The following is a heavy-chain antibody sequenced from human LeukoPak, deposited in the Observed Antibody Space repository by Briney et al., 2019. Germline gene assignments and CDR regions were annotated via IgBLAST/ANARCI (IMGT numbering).Heavy chain of an antibody. D-gene: IGHD2-2*01. J-gene: IGHJ4*02. Sequence: ASVKVSCKASGYTFTDYYMHWVRQAPGHGLEWMGWINPKSGGRSYAQRFQGRVTMTRDTSISTAYMELSRLRSDVTAVYYCATGERLVPAAMWFDYWGQGTLVTVSS. V-gene: IGHV1-2*02. CDR2: INPKSGGR. CDR3: ATGERLVPAAMWFDY. CDR1: GYTFTDYY.